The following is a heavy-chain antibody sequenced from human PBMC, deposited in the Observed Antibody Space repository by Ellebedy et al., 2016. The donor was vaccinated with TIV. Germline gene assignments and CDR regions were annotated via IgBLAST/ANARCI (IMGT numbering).Heavy chain of an antibody. CDR1: GDSMNNYY. D-gene: IGHD1-26*01. V-gene: IGHV4-4*07. CDR2: MFTSGGT. CDR3: ARGRGGSYSIPFDY. J-gene: IGHJ4*02. Sequence: GSLRLSXTVSGDSMNNYYWIWIRKPAGKGLEWIGRMFTSGGTSYNPNLNPSLKSRVTMSLDTSDNQFSLKLSSVTAADTAVYYCARGRGGSYSIPFDYWGQGTLVTVSS.